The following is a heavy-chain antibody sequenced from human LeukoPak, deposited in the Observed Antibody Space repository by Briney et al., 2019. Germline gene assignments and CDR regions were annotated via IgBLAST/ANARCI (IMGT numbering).Heavy chain of an antibody. J-gene: IGHJ4*02. CDR3: AKSPDRSYGDYGLFDY. V-gene: IGHV3-23*01. Sequence: PGGSLRLSCAASGFTFISYAMSWVRQAPGKGLECVSTIIGSGGRTYYADSVKGRFTISRDNSKNTLYLQMNSLRAEDTAVYYCAKSPDRSYGDYGLFDYWGQGTLVTVSS. D-gene: IGHD4-17*01. CDR2: IIGSGGRT. CDR1: GFTFISYA.